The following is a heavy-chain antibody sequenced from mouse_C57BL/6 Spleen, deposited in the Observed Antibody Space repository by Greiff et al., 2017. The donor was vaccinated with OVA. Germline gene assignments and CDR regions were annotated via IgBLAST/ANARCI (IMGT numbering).Heavy chain of an antibody. CDR2: IDPNSGGT. J-gene: IGHJ1*03. CDR1: GYTFTSYW. CDR3: AKEDITTVVAKGYFDV. Sequence: QVQLKQPGAELVKPGASVKLSCKASGYTFTSYWMHWVKQRPGRGLEWIGRIDPNSGGTKYNEKFKSKATLTVDKPSSTAYMQLSSLTSEDSAVYYCAKEDITTVVAKGYFDVWGTGTTVTVSS. D-gene: IGHD1-1*01. V-gene: IGHV1-72*01.